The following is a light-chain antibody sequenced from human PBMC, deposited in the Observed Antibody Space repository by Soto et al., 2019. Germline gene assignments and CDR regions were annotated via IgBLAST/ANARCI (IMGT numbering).Light chain of an antibody. CDR2: ETS. CDR1: SSDFGSYKF. V-gene: IGLV2-23*01. J-gene: IGLJ1*01. Sequence: QSVLTQPASVSGSPGQSVTISCTGTSSDFGSYKFVSWYQHHPGTVPKVIIYETSKRPSGVSDRFSGSKSGNTASLTISGLQAEDEADYYRFSFTSTNTHVFGSGNKVTVL. CDR3: FSFTSTNTHV.